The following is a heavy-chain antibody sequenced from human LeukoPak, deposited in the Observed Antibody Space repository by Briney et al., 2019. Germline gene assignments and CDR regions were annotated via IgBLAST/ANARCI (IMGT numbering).Heavy chain of an antibody. Sequence: SETLSLTCTVSSGSISSYYWSWIRQPAGKGLEWIGRIYTSGSTNYNHSPKSRVTMSVDTSKNQFSLKLSSVTAADTAVYYCARDRSGYDYWYFDYWGQGTLVTVSS. CDR3: ARDRSGYDYWYFDY. CDR1: SGSISSYY. CDR2: IYTSGST. D-gene: IGHD5-12*01. V-gene: IGHV4-4*07. J-gene: IGHJ4*02.